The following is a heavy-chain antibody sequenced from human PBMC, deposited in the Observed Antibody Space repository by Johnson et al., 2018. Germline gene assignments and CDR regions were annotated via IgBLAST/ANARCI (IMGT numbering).Heavy chain of an antibody. CDR3: ARGREGPYDFWSGYWHV. V-gene: IGHV3-33*08. D-gene: IGHD3-3*01. CDR1: GFTFSSYG. Sequence: QVQLQESGGGVVQPGRSLRLSCAASGFTFSSYGMHWVRQAPGKGLEWVAVIGYDGSNKYYADSGKGRFTISRDNSKNTLYLQMNSLRAEDTAVYYCARGREGPYDFWSGYWHVWGQGTTVTVSS. J-gene: IGHJ6*02. CDR2: IGYDGSNK.